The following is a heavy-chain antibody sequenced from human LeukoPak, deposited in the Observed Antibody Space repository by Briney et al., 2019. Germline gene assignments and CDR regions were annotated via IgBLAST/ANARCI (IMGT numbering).Heavy chain of an antibody. CDR2: IIPIFGTA. CDR3: ARSLATRYCSSTSCRPFDY. Sequence: GASVKVSCKASGGTFSSYAISWVRQAPGQGLEWMGGIIPIFGTANYAQKFQGRVTITADKSTSTAYMELSSLRSEDTAVYYCARSLATRYCSSTSCRPFDYWGQGTLVTVSS. J-gene: IGHJ4*02. D-gene: IGHD2-2*01. CDR1: GGTFSSYA. V-gene: IGHV1-69*06.